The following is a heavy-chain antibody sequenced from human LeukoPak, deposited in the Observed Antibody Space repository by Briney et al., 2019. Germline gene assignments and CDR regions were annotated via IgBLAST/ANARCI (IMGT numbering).Heavy chain of an antibody. CDR2: ISSSTSYI. Sequence: GGSLRLSCAASGFTFRSYSMNWVREAPGKGLEWVSSISSSTSYIYYADSVKGRFTISRDNAKNSLYLQMNSLRAEDTAVYYCARDSVPGSWEFDYWGQGTLVTVSS. CDR1: GFTFRSYS. D-gene: IGHD6-13*01. J-gene: IGHJ4*02. V-gene: IGHV3-21*01. CDR3: ARDSVPGSWEFDY.